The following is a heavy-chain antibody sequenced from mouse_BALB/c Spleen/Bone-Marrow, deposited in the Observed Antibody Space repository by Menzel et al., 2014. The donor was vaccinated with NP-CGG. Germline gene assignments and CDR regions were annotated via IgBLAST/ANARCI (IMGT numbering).Heavy chain of an antibody. CDR2: ISSGSRTI. V-gene: IGHV5-17*02. CDR3: TREGNWEDFDY. CDR1: GFTFSSFG. J-gene: IGHJ2*01. D-gene: IGHD4-1*01. Sequence: EVQRVESGGGLVQPGGSRKLSCAASGFTFSSFGMHWVRQAPEKGLEWVAYISSGSRTIYYADTVKGRFTISRDNPKNTLFLQMTGLRSEDTAMYYCTREGNWEDFDYWGQGTTLTVSS.